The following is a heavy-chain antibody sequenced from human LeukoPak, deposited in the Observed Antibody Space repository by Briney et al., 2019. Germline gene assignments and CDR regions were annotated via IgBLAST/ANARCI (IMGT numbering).Heavy chain of an antibody. V-gene: IGHV4-61*02. J-gene: IGHJ4*02. D-gene: IGHD3-22*01. CDR1: GGSISSGSYY. CDR2: IYTSGIT. Sequence: SQTLSLTCTVSGGSISSGSYYCSWIRQPAGKGLEWIGRIYTSGITNYNPSLKSRVTMSVDTSKNQFSLKLSSVTAADTAVYYCARDRVYYYDSSGYPLTPYYFDYWGQGTLVTVSS. CDR3: ARDRVYYYDSSGYPLTPYYFDY.